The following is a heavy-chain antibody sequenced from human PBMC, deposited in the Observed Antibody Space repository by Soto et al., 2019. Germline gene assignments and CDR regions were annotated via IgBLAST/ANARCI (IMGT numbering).Heavy chain of an antibody. CDR2: IIPIFGTA. D-gene: IGHD1-1*01. V-gene: IGHV1-69*13. CDR3: ASELERGEYYFDY. J-gene: IGHJ4*02. Sequence: ASVKVSCKASGGTFSSYAISWVRQAPGQGLEWVGGIIPIFGTANYAQKFQGRVTITADESTSTAYMELSSLRSEDTAVYYCASELERGEYYFDYWGQGTLVTVSS. CDR1: GGTFSSYA.